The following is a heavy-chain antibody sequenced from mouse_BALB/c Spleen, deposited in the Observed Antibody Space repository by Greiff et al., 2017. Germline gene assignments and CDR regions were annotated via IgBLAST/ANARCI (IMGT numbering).Heavy chain of an antibody. V-gene: IGHV14-1*02. Sequence: VQLQQSGAELVRPGAFVKLSCKASGFNIKDYYMHWVKQRPEQGLEWIGWIDPENGNTIYDPKFQGKASITADTSSNTAYLQLSSLTSEDTAIYYCARSHPVYYLDYWGQGTTLTVSS. J-gene: IGHJ2*01. CDR1: GFNIKDYY. CDR3: ARSHPVYYLDY. CDR2: IDPENGNT.